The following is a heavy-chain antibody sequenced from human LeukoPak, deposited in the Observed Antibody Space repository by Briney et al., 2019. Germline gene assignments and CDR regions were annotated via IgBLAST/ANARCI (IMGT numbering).Heavy chain of an antibody. CDR3: AKDLRLVGASTPTY. CDR1: GFTFSSYG. J-gene: IGHJ4*02. V-gene: IGHV3-30*18. Sequence: GGSLRLSCAASGFTFSSYGMHWVRQAPGKGLEWVAVISYDGSNKYYADSVKGRFTISRDNSKNTLYLQMNSLRAEDTAVYYCAKDLRLVGASTPTYWGQGTLVTVSS. CDR2: ISYDGSNK. D-gene: IGHD1-26*01.